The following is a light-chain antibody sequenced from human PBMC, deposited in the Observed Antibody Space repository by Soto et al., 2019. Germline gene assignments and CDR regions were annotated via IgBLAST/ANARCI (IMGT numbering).Light chain of an antibody. CDR1: SSDVGGYNY. CDR2: EVT. J-gene: IGLJ2*01. V-gene: IGLV2-8*01. Sequence: QSALTQPPSASGSPGQSVTISCTGTSSDVGGYNYVSWFRQHPGKAPKLMIYEVTKRPSGVPDRFSGSKSGNTASLTVSGLQAEDEADYYCISYAGSNNFVVFGGGTKLTGL. CDR3: ISYAGSNNFVV.